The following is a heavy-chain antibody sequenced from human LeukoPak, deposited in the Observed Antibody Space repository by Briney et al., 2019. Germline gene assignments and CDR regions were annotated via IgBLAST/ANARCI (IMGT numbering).Heavy chain of an antibody. V-gene: IGHV3-48*01. CDR2: IGSRSDSI. CDR3: ARVSVQLWSSSDY. D-gene: IGHD5-18*01. Sequence: GGSLRLSCAASGFTFSSYTMNWVRQAPGKGLEWVSYIGSRSDSIFYADSVKGRFTISRDNAKNSLYLQMNSLRAEDTAVYYCARVSVQLWSSSDYWGQGTLVTVSS. J-gene: IGHJ4*02. CDR1: GFTFSSYT.